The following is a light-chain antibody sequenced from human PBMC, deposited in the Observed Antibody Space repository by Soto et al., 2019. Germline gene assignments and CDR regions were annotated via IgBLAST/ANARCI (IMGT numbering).Light chain of an antibody. J-gene: IGLJ1*01. CDR3: CSLTTSHTYV. CDR1: SSDIGGYDF. CDR2: NVN. Sequence: QSALTQPPSASGSPGQAVTISCTGTSSDIGGYDFVSWYQVRPGEAPQLIIYNVNGRPSGVPRRFSGSKSGNTASLTISGLQADDEADYYCCSLTTSHTYVFGSGTKVTVL. V-gene: IGLV2-11*01.